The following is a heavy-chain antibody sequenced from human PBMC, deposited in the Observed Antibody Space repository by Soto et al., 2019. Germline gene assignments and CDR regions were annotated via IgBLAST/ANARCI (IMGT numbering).Heavy chain of an antibody. CDR3: ARLDAPYYYGMDV. J-gene: IGHJ6*02. V-gene: IGHV5-51*01. Sequence: PGESLKISCKGSGYSFTSYWIGWVRQMPGKGLEWMGIIYPSDSDTRYSPSLQGQVTISADKSISTAYLQWSSLKALDTAMYYCARLDAPYYYGMDVWGQGTTVTVSS. CDR2: IYPSDSDT. CDR1: GYSFTSYW.